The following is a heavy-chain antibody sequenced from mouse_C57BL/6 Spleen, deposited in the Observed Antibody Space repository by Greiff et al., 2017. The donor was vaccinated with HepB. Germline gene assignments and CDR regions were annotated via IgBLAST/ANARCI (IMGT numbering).Heavy chain of an antibody. J-gene: IGHJ2*01. V-gene: IGHV1-22*01. CDR2: INPNNGGT. CDR3: ARGADGYYRLFDY. D-gene: IGHD2-3*01. Sequence: SGPELVKPGASVKMSCKASGYTFTDYNMHWVKQSHGKSLEWIGYINPNNGGTSYNQKFKGKATLTVNKSSSTAYMELRSLTSEDSAVYYCARGADGYYRLFDYWGQGTTLTVSS. CDR1: GYTFTDYN.